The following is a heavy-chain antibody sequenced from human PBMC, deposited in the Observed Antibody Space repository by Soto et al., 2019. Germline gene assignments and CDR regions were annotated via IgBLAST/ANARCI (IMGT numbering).Heavy chain of an antibody. CDR1: GFTLDDYT. CDR3: AKERAVVVPVSTSYFHYYGLDV. V-gene: IGHV3-9*01. CDR2: VGWNGGDI. Sequence: VQLVESGGGLVQPGGSLRLSCAVSGFTLDDYTMHWVRQAPGKGLEWVSGVGWNGGDIVYADSVKGRFTVPRDNTRNSLYLEVNSLTTEDTAIYFCAKERAVVVPVSTSYFHYYGLDVWGQGTTVTVS. J-gene: IGHJ6*02. D-gene: IGHD2-2*01.